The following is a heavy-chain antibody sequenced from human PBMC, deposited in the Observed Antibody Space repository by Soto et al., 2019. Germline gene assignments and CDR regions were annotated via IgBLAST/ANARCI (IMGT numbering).Heavy chain of an antibody. Sequence: ASVKVSCKASGYTFTSYGISWVRQAPGQGLEWMGWISAYNGNTNYAQKLQGRVTMTTDTSTSTAYMELRSLRSDDTAVYYCARDRGNYDLSLLFDPWGQGTLVTVSS. CDR2: ISAYNGNT. V-gene: IGHV1-18*01. CDR1: GYTFTSYG. CDR3: ARDRGNYDLSLLFDP. J-gene: IGHJ5*02. D-gene: IGHD3-3*01.